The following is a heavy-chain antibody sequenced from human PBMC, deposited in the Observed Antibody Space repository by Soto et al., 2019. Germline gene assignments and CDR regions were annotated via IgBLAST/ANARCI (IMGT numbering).Heavy chain of an antibody. CDR3: ARGGVDYYDSSGYYFSPYYFDY. Sequence: QLQLQESGSGLVKPSQTLSLTCAVSGGSISSGGYSWSWIRQPPGKGLEWIGYIYHSGSTYYNPSLKSRVTISVDRAKHQFSLELSSVTAADTAVYYWARGGVDYYDSSGYYFSPYYFDYWGQGTLVTVSS. J-gene: IGHJ4*02. V-gene: IGHV4-30-2*01. CDR1: GGSISSGGYS. CDR2: IYHSGST. D-gene: IGHD3-22*01.